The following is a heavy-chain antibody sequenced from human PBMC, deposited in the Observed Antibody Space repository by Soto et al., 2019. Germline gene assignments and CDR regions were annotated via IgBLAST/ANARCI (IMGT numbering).Heavy chain of an antibody. D-gene: IGHD2-2*01. J-gene: IGHJ4*02. CDR3: GSDSSFVIVPAASDH. CDR1: GFSFSRYG. Sequence: QVQLVESGGGVVQPGRSLRLSCAASGFSFSRYGMHWVRQAPGKGLEWVSGIWFDGSKKYYADSVKGRFTISRDNSKNTLYLKMHSLRAEDAAVYYGGSDSSFVIVPAASDHWGQGTRVTVSS. V-gene: IGHV3-33*01. CDR2: IWFDGSKK.